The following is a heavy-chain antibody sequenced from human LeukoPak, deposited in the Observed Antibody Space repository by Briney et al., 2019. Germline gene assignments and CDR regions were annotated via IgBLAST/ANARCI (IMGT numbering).Heavy chain of an antibody. V-gene: IGHV3-30*03. CDR1: GFTFNNHG. CDR3: AREATWGQWYFDH. J-gene: IGHJ4*02. Sequence: GGSLRLSCVTSGFTFNNHGMHWVRQAPGEGLEWVAVIASDGGVKHFADSVQGRFTLSRDNSKNTLYLQMNSLSVEDTAVYYCAREATWGQWYFDHWGQGTPVTVSS. D-gene: IGHD6-19*01. CDR2: IASDGGVK.